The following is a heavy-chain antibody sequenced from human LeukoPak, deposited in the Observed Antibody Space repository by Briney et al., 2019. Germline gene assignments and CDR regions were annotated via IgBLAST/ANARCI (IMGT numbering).Heavy chain of an antibody. Sequence: GESLKISCKGSGYSFTTYWIGWVRQMPGKGLEWMGIIYPGDPDARYSPSFQGQVTISADKSISTAYLQWSSLKASDSAIYYCARLWNRWFDPWGQGTLVTVSS. V-gene: IGHV5-51*01. J-gene: IGHJ5*02. D-gene: IGHD1-1*01. CDR1: GYSFTTYW. CDR2: IYPGDPDA. CDR3: ARLWNRWFDP.